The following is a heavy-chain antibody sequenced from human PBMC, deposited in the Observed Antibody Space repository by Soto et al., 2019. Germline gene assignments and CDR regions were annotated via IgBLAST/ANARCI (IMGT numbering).Heavy chain of an antibody. CDR2: INPNSGGT. D-gene: IGHD2-15*01. CDR3: ARDATVVAATHDAFDI. CDR1: GYTFTGYY. V-gene: IGHV1-2*04. J-gene: IGHJ3*02. Sequence: QVQLVQSGAEVKKPGASVKVSCKASGYTFTGYYMHWVRQAPGQGLEWMGWINPNSGGTNYAQKFQGWVTMTRDTSISTAYMELSRLRSDGTAVYYCARDATVVAATHDAFDIWGQGTMVTVSS.